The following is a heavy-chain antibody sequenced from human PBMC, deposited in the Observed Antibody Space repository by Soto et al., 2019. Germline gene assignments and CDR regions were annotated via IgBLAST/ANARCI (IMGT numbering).Heavy chain of an antibody. CDR1: GFTFKDCA. CDR3: ARTRTAFYRNYFDS. D-gene: IGHD2-21*02. CDR2: ISCSGGGT. V-gene: IGHV3-23*01. J-gene: IGHJ4*02. Sequence: PGGSLRLSCSTSGFTFKDCAISWVRQAPGKGLEWVSGISCSGGGTYYTDSVEGRFTISMDFSKNAVSLQMTGLRVDDTAVYYCARTRTAFYRNYFDSWGQGALVTVSS.